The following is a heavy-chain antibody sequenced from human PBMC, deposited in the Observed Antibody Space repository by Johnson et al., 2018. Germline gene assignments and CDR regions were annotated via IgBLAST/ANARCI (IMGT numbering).Heavy chain of an antibody. J-gene: IGHJ3*02. CDR3: AKDIRWELLGDAFDI. CDR2: ISWNSGTI. Sequence: VQLVQSGGGLVQPGRSLRLSCAASGFTFDAYAIHWVRQAPGKGLEWVSGISWNSGTIGYADSVKGRFPISRDNAKNSLYLQMNSLRAEDTALYYCAKDIRWELLGDAFDIWGQGTMVTVSS. D-gene: IGHD1-26*01. V-gene: IGHV3-9*01. CDR1: GFTFDAYA.